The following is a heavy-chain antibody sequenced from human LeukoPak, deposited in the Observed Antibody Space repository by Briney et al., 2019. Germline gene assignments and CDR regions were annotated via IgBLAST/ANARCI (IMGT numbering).Heavy chain of an antibody. V-gene: IGHV1-2*02. D-gene: IGHD4-11*01. Sequence: ASVKVSCKASGYTFTDYYMHWVRQAPGQGLEWIGWISPDSGRTGFAQKFQGRVTMTRDTSISTAYMELSRLRSDDTAVYYCARDTATYSRFFDPWGQGTLVTVSS. CDR1: GYTFTDYY. J-gene: IGHJ5*02. CDR3: ARDTATYSRFFDP. CDR2: ISPDSGRT.